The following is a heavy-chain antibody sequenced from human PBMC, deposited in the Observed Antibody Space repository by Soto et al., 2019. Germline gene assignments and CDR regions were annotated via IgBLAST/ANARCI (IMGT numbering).Heavy chain of an antibody. CDR1: GGTFSNYA. J-gene: IGHJ4*02. Sequence: QVQLVQSGAEVKKPGSSVKVSCKASGGTFSNYAISWVRQAPGQGLEWMGGIIPIFGTTNYAQRFQGRVTITADESTSTAYMELRSLRSEDTAVYYCARVSSSWYKDYFDSWGQGTLVTVYS. D-gene: IGHD6-13*01. V-gene: IGHV1-69*12. CDR3: ARVSSSWYKDYFDS. CDR2: IIPIFGTT.